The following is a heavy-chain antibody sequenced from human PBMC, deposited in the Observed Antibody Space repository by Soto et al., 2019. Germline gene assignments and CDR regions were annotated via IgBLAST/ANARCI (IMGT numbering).Heavy chain of an antibody. J-gene: IGHJ4*02. V-gene: IGHV4-34*01. CDR3: ARHGRHYFDY. CDR2: ISHRGRT. Sequence: PSETLSLTCAVYGGCFSGYYWSWIRQSPGKGLEWIGQISHRGRTTYNPSLKSRVTISADRSKNQFSLKLNSVTAADTAVYYCARHGRHYFDYLGQGSLVTVSS. CDR1: GGCFSGYY.